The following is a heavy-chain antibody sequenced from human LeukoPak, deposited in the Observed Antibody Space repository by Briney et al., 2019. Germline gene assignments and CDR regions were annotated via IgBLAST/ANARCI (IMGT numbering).Heavy chain of an antibody. Sequence: GGSLRLSCAASGFTFSSYEMNWVRQAPGKGLEWVSFISNNGDTITYVDSVRGRFTISRDNAKNSLYLQMNSLRAEDTAVYYCARWYCSSTNCHSYYYGMDVWGQGTTVTVSS. V-gene: IGHV3-48*03. J-gene: IGHJ6*02. CDR3: ARWYCSSTNCHSYYYGMDV. CDR1: GFTFSSYE. D-gene: IGHD2-2*01. CDR2: ISNNGDTI.